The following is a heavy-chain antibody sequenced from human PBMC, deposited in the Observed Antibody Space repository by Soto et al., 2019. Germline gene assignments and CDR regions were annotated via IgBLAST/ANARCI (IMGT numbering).Heavy chain of an antibody. CDR2: IIPVFGAA. CDR1: GGTFTSYA. D-gene: IGHD3-3*02. V-gene: IGHV1-69*12. J-gene: IGHJ5*02. CDR3: AREEISGTCYHAWFDP. Sequence: QVQLVQSGAEVKKPGSSVKVSCKASGGTFTSYAISWERQVPGQGLEWMGGIIPVFGAAHYVQRFQGRVTITAEDSTSIAYMRLSRLRCDDTAVYYCAREEISGTCYHAWFDPWGQGTLVTVSS.